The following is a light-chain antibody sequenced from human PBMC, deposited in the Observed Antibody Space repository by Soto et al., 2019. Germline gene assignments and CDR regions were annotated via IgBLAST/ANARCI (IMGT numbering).Light chain of an antibody. J-gene: IGLJ1*01. CDR1: NSNIGAGYD. V-gene: IGLV1-40*01. CDR2: GNS. Sequence: QSVLTQPPSVSGAPGQRVTISCTGSNSNIGAGYDVHWYQQLPGTAPKLLIYGNSNRPSGVPDRFSGSKSVTSASLAITGLQAEDEPHYSCQSYDRSLSGSVFGTGTKVTVL. CDR3: QSYDRSLSGSV.